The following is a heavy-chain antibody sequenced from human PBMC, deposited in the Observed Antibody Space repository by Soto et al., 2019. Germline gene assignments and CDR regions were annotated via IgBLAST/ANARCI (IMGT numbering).Heavy chain of an antibody. V-gene: IGHV3-49*03. CDR1: GFTFGDYA. CDR2: IRSKAYGGTT. Sequence: GGSLRLSCTASGFTFGDYAMSWFRQAPGKGQEWVGFIRSKAYGGTTEYAASVKGRFTISRDDSKSIAYLQMNSLKTEDTAVYYCTVNSGSYYDLPSTPPNNWFDPWGQGTLVTVSS. D-gene: IGHD1-26*01. CDR3: TVNSGSYYDLPSTPPNNWFDP. J-gene: IGHJ5*02.